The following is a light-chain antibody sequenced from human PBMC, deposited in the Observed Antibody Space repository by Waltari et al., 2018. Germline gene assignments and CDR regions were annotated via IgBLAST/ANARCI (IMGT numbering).Light chain of an antibody. Sequence: SYELTQPPSVSVSPGQTARITCPGEALPTQYVYWYQKKAGQAPIRVMYKDRERPSGIPGRFSGSSSGTTVTLTISGVQAEDEADYHCQSGDNSGTNRVLFGGGTKLTVL. CDR3: QSGDNSGTNRVL. J-gene: IGLJ2*01. CDR2: KDR. V-gene: IGLV3-25*03. CDR1: ALPTQY.